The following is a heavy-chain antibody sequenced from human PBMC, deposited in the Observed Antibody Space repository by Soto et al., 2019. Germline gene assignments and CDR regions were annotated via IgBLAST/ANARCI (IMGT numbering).Heavy chain of an antibody. CDR1: GFTFSSYG. J-gene: IGHJ4*02. Sequence: QVQLVESGGGVVQPGRSLRLSCAASGFTFSSYGMHWVRQAPGKGLEWVAVIWYDGSNKYYADSVKGRFTISRDNSKNTLYLQMNSLRAEDTAVYYCARGGGQLEVTGKIDNWGQGTMVTVSS. CDR3: ARGGGQLEVTGKIDN. V-gene: IGHV3-33*01. CDR2: IWYDGSNK. D-gene: IGHD6-6*01.